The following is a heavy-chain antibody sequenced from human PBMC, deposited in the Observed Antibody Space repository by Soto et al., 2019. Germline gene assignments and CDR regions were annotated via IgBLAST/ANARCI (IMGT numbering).Heavy chain of an antibody. V-gene: IGHV3-74*01. Sequence: GGSLRLSCAASGFTFSSYWMHWVRQAPGKGLVWVSRINSDGSSTSYADSVRGRFTISRDDAKNTLYLQLNSLRAEDTAVYYCASSLLTPFDYWGQGTLVTVSS. D-gene: IGHD7-27*01. CDR3: ASSLLTPFDY. CDR2: INSDGSST. CDR1: GFTFSSYW. J-gene: IGHJ4*02.